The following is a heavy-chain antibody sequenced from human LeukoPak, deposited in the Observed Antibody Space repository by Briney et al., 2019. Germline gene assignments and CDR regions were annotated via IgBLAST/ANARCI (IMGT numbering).Heavy chain of an antibody. D-gene: IGHD6-13*01. J-gene: IGHJ4*02. V-gene: IGHV3-23*01. Sequence: PGGSLRLFCAASGFTFSSYWMHWVRQAPGKGLEWVSAISGSGGSTYYADSVKGRFTISRDNSKNTLNLQMNSLRAEDTAVYYCARLGSSWDPPSDYWGQGTLVTVSS. CDR2: ISGSGGST. CDR1: GFTFSSYW. CDR3: ARLGSSWDPPSDY.